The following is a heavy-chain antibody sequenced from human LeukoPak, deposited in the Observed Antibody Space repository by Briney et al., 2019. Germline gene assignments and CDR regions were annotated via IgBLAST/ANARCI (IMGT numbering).Heavy chain of an antibody. CDR2: ISSSSSYI. CDR3: ARDPLSAYDYYFDY. J-gene: IGHJ4*02. Sequence: PGGSLRLSSAASGFTFSSYSMNWVRQAPGKGLEWVSSISSSSSYIYYADSVKGRFTISRDNAKNSLYLQMNSLRAEDTAVYYCARDPLSAYDYYFDYWGQGTLVTVSS. V-gene: IGHV3-21*01. CDR1: GFTFSSYS. D-gene: IGHD5-12*01.